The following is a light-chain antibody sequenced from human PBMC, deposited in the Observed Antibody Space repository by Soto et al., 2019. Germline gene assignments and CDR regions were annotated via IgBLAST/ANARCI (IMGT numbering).Light chain of an antibody. CDR1: IVGSKS. CDR3: QVWDSSIDHYV. Sequence: SYALTQPPSVSVAQGQTARNTWGGNIVGSKSVLCFQPMPVHAPVLVVYDDRGRPSGFPWRFSGSNSGNTATLTISRVEAGDEADYYCQVWDSSIDHYVFGTGTKGTVL. V-gene: IGLV3-21*02. CDR2: DDR. J-gene: IGLJ1*01.